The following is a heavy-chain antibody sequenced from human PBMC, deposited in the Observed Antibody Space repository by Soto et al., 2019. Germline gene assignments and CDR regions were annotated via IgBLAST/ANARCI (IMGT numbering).Heavy chain of an antibody. D-gene: IGHD2-21*01. Sequence: SETLSLTCTVSRGSINTYYWSWIRQPPGKGLEWIGYIYYSGSTNYNPSLKSRVTISLDTSKNQFSLKLSSVTAADTAVYYCARHLYSIPTYSPVGYSPHWGQGTLVTVSS. CDR3: ARHLYSIPTYSPVGYSPH. CDR1: RGSINTYY. J-gene: IGHJ1*01. V-gene: IGHV4-59*08. CDR2: IYYSGST.